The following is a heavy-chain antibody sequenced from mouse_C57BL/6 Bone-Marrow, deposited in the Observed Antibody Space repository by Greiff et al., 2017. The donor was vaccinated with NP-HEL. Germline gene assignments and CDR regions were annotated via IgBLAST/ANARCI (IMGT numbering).Heavy chain of an antibody. V-gene: IGHV1-80*01. D-gene: IGHD2-2*01. CDR1: GYAFSSYW. Sequence: VQGVESGAELVKPGASVKISCKASGYAFSSYWMNWVKQRPGKGLEWIGQIYPGDGDTNYNGKFKGKATLTADKSSSTAYMQLSSLTSEDSAVYFCARSPHGYDGAWFAYWGQGTLVTVSA. J-gene: IGHJ3*01. CDR3: ARSPHGYDGAWFAY. CDR2: IYPGDGDT.